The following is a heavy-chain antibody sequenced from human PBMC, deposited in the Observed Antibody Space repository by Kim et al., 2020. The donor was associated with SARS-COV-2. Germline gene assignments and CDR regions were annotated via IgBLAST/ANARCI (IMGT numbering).Heavy chain of an antibody. CDR2: IYHSGNT. CDR3: ARLRTDTVSYFRFDS. J-gene: IGHJ4*01. CDR1: GDSISTGNW. V-gene: IGHV4-4*02. D-gene: IGHD1-26*01. Sequence: SETLSLTCAVSGDSISTGNWWSWVRQAPGKGLEWIGEIYHSGNTNYNPSLKSRVSISVDKSKNQFSLNLNSVTAADTAMYYCARLRTDTVSYFRFDSWG.